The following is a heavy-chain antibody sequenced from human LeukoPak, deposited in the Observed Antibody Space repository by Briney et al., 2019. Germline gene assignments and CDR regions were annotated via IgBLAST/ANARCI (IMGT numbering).Heavy chain of an antibody. CDR2: ISYDGSNK. CDR1: GFTFSSYG. D-gene: IGHD4-17*01. V-gene: IGHV3-30*18. J-gene: IGHJ4*02. CDR3: AKARGATVTTGFGY. Sequence: GGSLRLSCAAPGFTFSSYGMHWVRQAPGKGLEWVAVISYDGSNKYYADSVKGRFTISRDNSKNTLYLQMNSLRAEDTAVYYCAKARGATVTTGFGYWGQGTLVTVSS.